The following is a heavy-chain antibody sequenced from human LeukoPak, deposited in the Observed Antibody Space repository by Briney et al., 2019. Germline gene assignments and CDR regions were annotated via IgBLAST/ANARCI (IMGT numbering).Heavy chain of an antibody. CDR2: IGGGPV. CDR1: GFTFSSYA. V-gene: IGHV3-23*01. CDR3: AKDSYSHNGIFDALDI. J-gene: IGHJ3*02. Sequence: GGSLRLSCAASGFTFSSYAMHWVRQAPGKGLEWVSTIGGGPVYYADSVKGRFTISRDNSKNTLFLQMNSLRAEDTAIYYCAKDSYSHNGIFDALDIWGQGTKVTVSS. D-gene: IGHD2-8*01.